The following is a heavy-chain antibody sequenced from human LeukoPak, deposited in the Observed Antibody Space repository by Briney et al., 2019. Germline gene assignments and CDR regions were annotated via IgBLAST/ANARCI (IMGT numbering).Heavy chain of an antibody. J-gene: IGHJ4*02. Sequence: KPSETLSLTCAVYGGSFSGYYWSWIRQPPGKGLEWIGEINHSGSTNYNPSLKSRVTISVDTSKNQFSLKLSSVTAADTAVYCCAREGDYGLDYWVQGTLVTVSS. CDR1: GGSFSGYY. D-gene: IGHD4-17*01. V-gene: IGHV4-34*01. CDR2: INHSGST. CDR3: AREGDYGLDY.